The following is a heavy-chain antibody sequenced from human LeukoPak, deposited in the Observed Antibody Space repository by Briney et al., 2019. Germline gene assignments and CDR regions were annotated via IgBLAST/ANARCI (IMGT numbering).Heavy chain of an antibody. Sequence: GGSLRLSCAASGVTFSSYSMNCVRQAPGKGLEWVSSISTSSTYIYYADSVKGRFTISRDNAKNSLYLQMNSLRAEDTAVYYCARDLENTAMGPFDYWGQGTLVIVSS. CDR3: ARDLENTAMGPFDY. CDR1: GVTFSSYS. CDR2: ISTSSTYI. V-gene: IGHV3-21*01. J-gene: IGHJ4*02. D-gene: IGHD5-18*01.